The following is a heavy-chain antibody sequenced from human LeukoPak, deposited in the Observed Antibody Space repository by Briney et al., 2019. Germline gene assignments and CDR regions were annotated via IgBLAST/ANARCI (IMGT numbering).Heavy chain of an antibody. Sequence: SETLSLTCTVSGGSVSTGRNYWSWIRQPPGKGLEWIGYISYSGSTTYNPSLKSRATISVDTSKNQFSLKLSSVTAADTAVYYCARGHYYGSGDVFFDCWGQGALVTVSS. D-gene: IGHD3-10*01. CDR1: GGSVSTGRNY. J-gene: IGHJ4*02. CDR3: ARGHYYGSGDVFFDC. V-gene: IGHV4-61*01. CDR2: ISYSGST.